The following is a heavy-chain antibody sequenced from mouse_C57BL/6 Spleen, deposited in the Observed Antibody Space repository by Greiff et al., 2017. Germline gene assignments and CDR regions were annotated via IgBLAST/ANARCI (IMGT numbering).Heavy chain of an antibody. Sequence: EVQRVESGAELVKPGASVKLSCTASGFNINDYYMHWVKQRTEQGLEWIGRIYPEDGDTKYAPKFQGKATITADPSPNPAYLRLSSLTSEDTAVYYCDSRRPQNGDYWGQGTSVTVSS. CDR2: IYPEDGDT. J-gene: IGHJ4*01. V-gene: IGHV14-2*01. CDR3: DSRRPQNGDY. CDR1: GFNINDYY.